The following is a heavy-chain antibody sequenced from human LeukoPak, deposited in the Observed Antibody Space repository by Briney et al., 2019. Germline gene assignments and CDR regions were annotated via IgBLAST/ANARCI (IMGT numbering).Heavy chain of an antibody. CDR1: DGSISTYD. V-gene: IGHV4-4*07. J-gene: IGHJ4*02. D-gene: IGHD2-2*01. CDR3: ARDGPVVPADYYFDY. Sequence: SETLSLICSVSDGSISTYDWSWIRQPAGKGLEWIGRVYGSGDTNYNTSLKSRVTMSVDTSKNQISLRLRSVTAADTAVYYCARDGPVVPADYYFDYWGQGTLVTVSS. CDR2: VYGSGDT.